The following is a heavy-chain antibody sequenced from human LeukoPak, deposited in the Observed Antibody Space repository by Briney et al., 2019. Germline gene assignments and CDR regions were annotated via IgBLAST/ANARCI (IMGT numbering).Heavy chain of an antibody. CDR1: GGSISSGSYY. Sequence: SQTLSRTCTVSGGSISSGSYYWSWIRQPAGKGLEWIGRIYTSGSTNYNPSLKSRVTISVDTSKNQFSLKLSSVTAADTAVYYCARDHYRKLAAAIWFDPWGQGTLVTVSS. CDR3: ARDHYRKLAAAIWFDP. D-gene: IGHD6-13*01. V-gene: IGHV4-61*02. J-gene: IGHJ5*02. CDR2: IYTSGST.